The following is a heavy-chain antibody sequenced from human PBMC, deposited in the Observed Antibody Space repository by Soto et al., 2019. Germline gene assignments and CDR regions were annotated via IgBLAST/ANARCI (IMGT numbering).Heavy chain of an antibody. Sequence: GASVKVSCKASGYTFTSYYMHWVRQAPGQGLEWMGIINPSGGSTSYAQKFQGRVTMTRDTSTSTVYMELSSLRSEDTAVYYCAVVPFWSGYYTGQTSYYYYGMDVWGQGTTVTVSS. J-gene: IGHJ6*02. CDR2: INPSGGST. V-gene: IGHV1-46*03. CDR3: AVVPFWSGYYTGQTSYYYYGMDV. D-gene: IGHD3-3*01. CDR1: GYTFTSYY.